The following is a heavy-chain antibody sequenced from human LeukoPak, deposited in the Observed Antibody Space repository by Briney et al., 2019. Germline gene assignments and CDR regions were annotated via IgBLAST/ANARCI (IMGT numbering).Heavy chain of an antibody. CDR3: ARDWFAD. CDR1: GFTFSSNE. Sequence: GSLRLSCAASGFTFSSNEMNWVRQASGKGLEWVSYINSGGTIIYYADSVKGRFTISRDNAKNSLYLQMNSLRAEDTAIYYCARDWFADWGQGTLVIVSS. V-gene: IGHV3-48*03. J-gene: IGHJ4*02. CDR2: INSGGTII.